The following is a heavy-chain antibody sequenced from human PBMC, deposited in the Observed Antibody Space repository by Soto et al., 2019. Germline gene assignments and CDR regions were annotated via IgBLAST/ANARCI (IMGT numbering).Heavy chain of an antibody. J-gene: IGHJ6*03. CDR3: AKDVNTYYYYNYMDV. Sequence: GGSLRLSCAVSGFTFSNYGMHWVRQAPGKGLEWVTFISHDGNSQYYADSVKGRFTISRDSSKNTVYLQMNSLRAEDTALYYCAKDVNTYYYYNYMDVWGKGTTVTVSS. V-gene: IGHV3-30*18. CDR2: ISHDGNSQ. CDR1: GFTFSNYG.